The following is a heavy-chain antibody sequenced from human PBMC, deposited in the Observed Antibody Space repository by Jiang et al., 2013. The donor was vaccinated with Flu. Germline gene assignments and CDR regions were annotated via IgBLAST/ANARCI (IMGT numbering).Heavy chain of an antibody. Sequence: SGLVKPSETLSLTCTVSGSSFSPYYWSWIRQPPGKGLEWIGYIYYSGSTNYNPSLKSRVTISVDTSKNQFSLKMSSVTAADTAVYYCARLYYGSGTFDYWGQGTLVTVSS. D-gene: IGHD3-10*01. J-gene: IGHJ4*02. V-gene: IGHV4-59*08. CDR2: IYYSGST. CDR3: ARLYYGSGTFDY. CDR1: GSSFSPYY.